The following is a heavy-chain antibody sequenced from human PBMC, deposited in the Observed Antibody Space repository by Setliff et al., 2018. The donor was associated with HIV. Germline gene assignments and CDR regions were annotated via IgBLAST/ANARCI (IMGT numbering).Heavy chain of an antibody. CDR1: GGALSTYA. Sequence: SVKVSCKASGGALSTYAINWVRQAPGQGLEWVGGIIPVFGTANYAQKLEGRVTITADESTSTAYMELSGLSSEDTAVYYCARAAYYDSRDFSDYYYMDVW. D-gene: IGHD3-22*01. CDR2: IIPVFGTA. J-gene: IGHJ6*03. V-gene: IGHV1-69*13. CDR3: ARAAYYDSRDFSDYYYMDV.